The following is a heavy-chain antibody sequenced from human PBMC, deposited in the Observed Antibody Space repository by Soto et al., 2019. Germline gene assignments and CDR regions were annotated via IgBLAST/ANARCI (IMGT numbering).Heavy chain of an antibody. Sequence: GPSVKVSCKASGFTFTSSAMQWVRQARGQRLEWIGWIVVGSGNTNYAQKFQERVTITRDMSTSTAYMELSSLRSEDTAVYYCAANPYYYDILTGYPTDWGQGTLVTVSS. CDR2: IVVGSGNT. CDR3: AANPYYYDILTGYPTD. D-gene: IGHD3-9*01. J-gene: IGHJ4*02. CDR1: GFTFTSSA. V-gene: IGHV1-58*02.